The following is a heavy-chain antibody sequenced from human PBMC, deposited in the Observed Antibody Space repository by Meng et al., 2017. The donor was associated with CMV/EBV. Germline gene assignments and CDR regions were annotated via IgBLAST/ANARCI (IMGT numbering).Heavy chain of an antibody. CDR3: ARDGFSRDNTMVRGVIITVVHYYYGMDV. D-gene: IGHD3-10*01. V-gene: IGHV3-7*01. J-gene: IGHJ6*02. CDR2: IKQDGSEK. CDR1: GFTFSSYW. Sequence: GGSLRLSCAASGFTFSSYWMSSVRQAPGKGLEWVANIKQDGSEKYYVDSVKGRFTISRDNAKNSLYLQMNSLRAEDTAVYYCARDGFSRDNTMVRGVIITVVHYYYGMDVWGQGTTVTVSS.